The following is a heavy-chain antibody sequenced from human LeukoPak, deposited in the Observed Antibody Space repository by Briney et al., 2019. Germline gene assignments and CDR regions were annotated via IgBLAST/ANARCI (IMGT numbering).Heavy chain of an antibody. CDR3: AKVLIRYYDSSGLAC. CDR1: GFTFSSYA. CDR2: ISGSGGST. D-gene: IGHD3-22*01. J-gene: IGHJ4*02. Sequence: PGGSLRLSCAASGFTFSSYAMSWVRQAPGKGLEWVSAISGSGGSTYYADSVKGRFTISRDNSKNTLYLQMNSLRAEDTAVYYCAKVLIRYYDSSGLACWGQGTLVTVSS. V-gene: IGHV3-23*01.